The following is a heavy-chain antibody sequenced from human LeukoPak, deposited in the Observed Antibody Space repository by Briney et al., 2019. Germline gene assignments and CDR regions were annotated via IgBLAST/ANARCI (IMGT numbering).Heavy chain of an antibody. J-gene: IGHJ4*02. CDR3: ARASYGSGSYPLDY. CDR2: IGTAGDT. D-gene: IGHD3-10*01. Sequence: GSLRLSCAASGFPFNSYDMHWVRQATGKSLEWVSAIGTAGDTYYPGSVKGRFTISRENAKNSLYLQMNSLRAGDTAVYYCARASYGSGSYPLDYWGQGTLVTVSS. CDR1: GFPFNSYD. V-gene: IGHV3-13*01.